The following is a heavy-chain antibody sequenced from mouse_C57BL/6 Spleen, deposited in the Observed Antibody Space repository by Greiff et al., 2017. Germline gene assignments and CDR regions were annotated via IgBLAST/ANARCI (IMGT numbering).Heavy chain of an antibody. D-gene: IGHD1-1*01. J-gene: IGHJ4*01. Sequence: DVKLVESGGGLVKPGGSLKLSCAASGFTFSDYGMHWVRQAPEKGLEWVAYISSGSSTIYYADTVKGRFTISRDNAKNTLFLQMTSLRSEDTAMYYCARPSYYGSSYRYYYAMDYWGQGTSVTVSS. CDR2: ISSGSSTI. CDR3: ARPSYYGSSYRYYYAMDY. CDR1: GFTFSDYG. V-gene: IGHV5-17*01.